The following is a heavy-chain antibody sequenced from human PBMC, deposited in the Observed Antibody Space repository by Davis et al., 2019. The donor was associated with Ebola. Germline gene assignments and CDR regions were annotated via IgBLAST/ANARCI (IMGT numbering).Heavy chain of an antibody. V-gene: IGHV3-30*04. Sequence: GESLKISCAASGFTFSTYSMHWVRQAPGKGLEWVAVISYEVRNKYYADSVKGRFTISRDNSKNTLYLEMSSLRTEDTAVYYCARDADTSGYFPHFWGQGTLVIVSS. CDR2: ISYEVRNK. D-gene: IGHD3-22*01. J-gene: IGHJ4*02. CDR1: GFTFSTYS. CDR3: ARDADTSGYFPHF.